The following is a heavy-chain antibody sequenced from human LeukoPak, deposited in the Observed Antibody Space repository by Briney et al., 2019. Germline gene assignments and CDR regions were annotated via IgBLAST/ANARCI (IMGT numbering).Heavy chain of an antibody. V-gene: IGHV4-39*07. CDR3: ASRDQGYVYTDYFDY. D-gene: IGHD5-12*01. CDR2: IYYSGST. J-gene: IGHJ4*02. Sequence: SETLSLTCTVSGGSISSSSYYWGWIRQPPGKGLEWIGSIYYSGSTYYNPSLKSRVTISVDTSKNQFSLKLSSVTAADTAVYYCASRDQGYVYTDYFDYWGQGTLVTVSS. CDR1: GGSISSSSYY.